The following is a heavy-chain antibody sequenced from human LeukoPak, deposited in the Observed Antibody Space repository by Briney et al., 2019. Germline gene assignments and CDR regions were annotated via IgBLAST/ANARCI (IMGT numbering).Heavy chain of an antibody. Sequence: SSETLSLTCNVSGGSISSSSYYWGWIRQPPGKGLEWIGSIYFSGRTYYNMSLKSRVTISIDTSKNQFSLKVNSVTAADMAIYYCARAEASRGGFDDFDVWGQGTKVTVSS. J-gene: IGHJ3*01. V-gene: IGHV4-39*07. D-gene: IGHD4-23*01. CDR3: ARAEASRGGFDDFDV. CDR1: GGSISSSSYY. CDR2: IYFSGRT.